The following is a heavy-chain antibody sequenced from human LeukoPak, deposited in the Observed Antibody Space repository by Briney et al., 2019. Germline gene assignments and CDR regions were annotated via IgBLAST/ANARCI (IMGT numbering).Heavy chain of an antibody. J-gene: IGHJ4*02. Sequence: QPGGSLRLSCAASGFPFGIYAVTWVRQAPGKGLEWVSAISRGAIDIYYADSVQGRFTISRDDSKNAVYLQMNNLRSEDTAVYYCTKEVWGSYPDWGQGTLVTVSS. CDR2: ISRGAIDI. V-gene: IGHV3-23*01. CDR3: TKEVWGSYPD. D-gene: IGHD3-16*02. CDR1: GFPFGIYA.